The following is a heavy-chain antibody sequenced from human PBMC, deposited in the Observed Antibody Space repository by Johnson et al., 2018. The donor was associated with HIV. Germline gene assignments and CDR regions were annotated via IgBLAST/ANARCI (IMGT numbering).Heavy chain of an antibody. CDR3: ARGSEDPWGFYGSGGDAFDI. CDR2: ISYDGSNK. V-gene: IGHV3-30*04. D-gene: IGHD3-10*01. CDR1: GFTFSSYA. Sequence: VQLVESGGGVVQPGRSLRLSCAASGFTFSSYAMHWVRQAPGKGLEWVAVISYDGSNKYYAASVTGRFTLSSDKSKNTLYLQMNSLRAEDTAVYYCARGSEDPWGFYGSGGDAFDIWGQGTMVTVSS. J-gene: IGHJ3*02.